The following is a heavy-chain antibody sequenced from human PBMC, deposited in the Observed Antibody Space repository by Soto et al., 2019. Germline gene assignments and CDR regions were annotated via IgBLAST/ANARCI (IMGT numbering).Heavy chain of an antibody. J-gene: IGHJ4*02. D-gene: IGHD3-10*01. CDR2: INHSGST. CDR3: ARAGSYYYGSGSYYSYFDY. CDR1: GGSFSGYY. Sequence: SETLSLTCAVYGGSFSGYYWSWIRQPPGQGLEWIGEINHSGSTNYNPSLKSRVTISVDTSKNQFSLKLSSVTVADTAVYYCARAGSYYYGSGSYYSYFDYWGQGTLVTVSS. V-gene: IGHV4-34*01.